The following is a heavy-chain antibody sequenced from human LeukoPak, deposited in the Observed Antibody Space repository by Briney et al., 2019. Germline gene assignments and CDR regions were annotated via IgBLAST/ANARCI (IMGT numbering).Heavy chain of an antibody. D-gene: IGHD6-19*01. J-gene: IGHJ4*02. CDR2: IYSGGST. CDR1: GFTVSSNY. CDR3: ARDGDSGWKGRFDY. Sequence: GGSLRLSCAASGFTVSSNYMSWVRQAPGKGLEWVSIIYSGGSTYYADSVKGRFTISRDNSKNTLYLQMNSLRAEDTAVYYCARDGDSGWKGRFDYWGQGTLVTVSS. V-gene: IGHV3-53*01.